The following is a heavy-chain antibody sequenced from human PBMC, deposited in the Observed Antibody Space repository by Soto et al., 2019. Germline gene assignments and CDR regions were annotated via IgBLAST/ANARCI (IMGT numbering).Heavy chain of an antibody. V-gene: IGHV4-59*08. CDR3: ARHVVPAANYFAY. CDR2: IYYFGST. CDR1: GGSISSYY. Sequence: SETLSLTCTVSGGSISSYYWSWIRQPPGKGLEWIGYIYYFGSTNYNPSLKSRVTISVDTSKNQFSLKLSSVTVADTAVYYCARHVVPAANYFAYWGQGTLVTVSS. J-gene: IGHJ4*02. D-gene: IGHD2-2*01.